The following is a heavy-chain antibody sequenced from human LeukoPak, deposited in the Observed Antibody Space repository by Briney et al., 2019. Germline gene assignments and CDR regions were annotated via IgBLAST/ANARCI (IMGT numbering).Heavy chain of an antibody. J-gene: IGHJ4*02. CDR2: ISWNSGSI. V-gene: IGHV3-9*01. CDR3: ARDRSYCSGGSCSHFDY. Sequence: PGRSLRLSCAASGFTFDDYAMHWVRQAPGKGLEWVSGISWNSGSIGYADSVKGRFTISRDNSKNTLYLQMNSLRAEDTAVYYCARDRSYCSGGSCSHFDYWGQGTLVTVSS. CDR1: GFTFDDYA. D-gene: IGHD2-15*01.